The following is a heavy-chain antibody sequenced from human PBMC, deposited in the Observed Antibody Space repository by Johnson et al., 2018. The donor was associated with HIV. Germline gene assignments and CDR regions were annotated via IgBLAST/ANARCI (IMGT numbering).Heavy chain of an antibody. D-gene: IGHD6-13*01. CDR1: GFTFSFYW. J-gene: IGHJ3*02. Sequence: VQLVESGGGVVQPGGSLRLSCAASGFTFSFYWMHWVRQVPGKGLVWVSRINSDGSSTSYADSVKGRFTISRDNANNTLYLQMNSLRAEDTAVYYCTRAGQGAYSSSWYGTLGAFDIWGQGTIVTVSS. CDR2: INSDGSST. CDR3: TRAGQGAYSSSWYGTLGAFDI. V-gene: IGHV3-74*02.